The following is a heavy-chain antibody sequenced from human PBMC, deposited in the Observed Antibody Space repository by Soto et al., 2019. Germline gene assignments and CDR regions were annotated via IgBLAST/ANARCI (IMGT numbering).Heavy chain of an antibody. V-gene: IGHV1-69*06. CDR3: ARSIAPRFPFEY. Sequence: QVQLVQSGAEVKKPGSSVKVSCKASGGTFSSYAISWVRQAPGQGLEWMGGIIPIFGTENYAQKFQGRVTITTDKSTSTAYMVLRSLGSEDTVVYYCARSIAPRFPFEYLGQGTLVTVSS. CDR2: IIPIFGTE. J-gene: IGHJ4*02. D-gene: IGHD6-6*01. CDR1: GGTFSSYA.